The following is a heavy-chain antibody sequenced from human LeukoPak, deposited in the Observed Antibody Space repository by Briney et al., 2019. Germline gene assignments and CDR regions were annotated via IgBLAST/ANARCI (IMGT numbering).Heavy chain of an antibody. V-gene: IGHV3-7*01. CDR3: VVGGAGGGYFPN. Sequence: GGSLRLSCSAFEFSFSLSTMSWVRQAAGKGLGWVAKMKEDGSDENYVDSVKGRSTISRDNSKNSLYLQMNSLRPEDTAVYFCVVGGAGGGYFPNWGQGSLVIVSA. J-gene: IGHJ1*01. CDR1: EFSFSLST. CDR2: MKEDGSDE. D-gene: IGHD3-16*01.